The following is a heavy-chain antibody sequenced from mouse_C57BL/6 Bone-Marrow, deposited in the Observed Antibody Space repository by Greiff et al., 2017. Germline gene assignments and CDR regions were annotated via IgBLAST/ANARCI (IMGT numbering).Heavy chain of an antibody. D-gene: IGHD2-4*01. CDR2: IYPGSGNT. CDR1: GYSFTSYY. J-gene: IGHJ2*01. CDR3: ASGDYYDQDYFDY. Sequence: VQLQQSGPELVKPGASVKISCTASGYSFTSYYIHWVKQRPGQGLEWIGWIYPGSGNTKYNEKFKGKATLTADTSSSTSYMQLSSLTSDDSAVFYGASGDYYDQDYFDYWGQGTTLTVSS. V-gene: IGHV1-66*01.